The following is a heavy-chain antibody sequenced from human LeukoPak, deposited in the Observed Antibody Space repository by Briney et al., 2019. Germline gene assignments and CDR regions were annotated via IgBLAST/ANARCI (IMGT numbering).Heavy chain of an antibody. V-gene: IGHV3-7*05. CDR2: IKQDGSEK. D-gene: IGHD6-13*01. CDR1: GFTFSSYW. Sequence: GGSLRLSCTASGFTFSSYWVSWVRQTPEKGLEWVANIKQDGSEKVYVDSVKGRFTSSRDNAKSSLYLQMSGLRAEDTAVYYCARDPYSSSWSYGMDVWGQGTTVTVSS. J-gene: IGHJ6*02. CDR3: ARDPYSSSWSYGMDV.